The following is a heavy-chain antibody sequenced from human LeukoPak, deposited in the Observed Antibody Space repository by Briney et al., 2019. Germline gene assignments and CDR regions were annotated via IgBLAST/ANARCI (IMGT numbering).Heavy chain of an antibody. J-gene: IGHJ4*02. V-gene: IGHV1-46*01. CDR2: INPSGDST. D-gene: IGHD3/OR15-3a*01. CDR1: GYTFTSYY. Sequence: ASVKVSCKASGYTFTSYYMHWVRQAPGQGLEWMGIINPSGDSTSYAQKFQGRVTMTRDTSTSTVYMELSSLRSEDTAVYYCAREESVVTWTGNFDYWGQGTLVTVSS. CDR3: AREESVVTWTGNFDY.